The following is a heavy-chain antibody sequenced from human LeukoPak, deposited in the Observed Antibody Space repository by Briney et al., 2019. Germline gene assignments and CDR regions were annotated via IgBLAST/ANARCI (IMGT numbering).Heavy chain of an antibody. D-gene: IGHD3-16*01. J-gene: IGHJ1*01. V-gene: IGHV3-21*01. Sequence: GGSLRLSCSASGFSFSDYDMNWVRQAPGKGLEWDSAISGRSSHIYYGESVKGRFTISRDNAKNSLYLQMDSLGVEDTAVYYCGRAFPPLRTSSAGDLWGQGTLVIVSP. CDR1: GFSFSDYD. CDR3: GRAFPPLRTSSAGDL. CDR2: ISGRSSHI.